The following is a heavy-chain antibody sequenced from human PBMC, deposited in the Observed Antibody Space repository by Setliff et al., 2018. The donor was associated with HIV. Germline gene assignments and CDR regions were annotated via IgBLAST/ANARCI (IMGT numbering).Heavy chain of an antibody. CDR2: IIPILGVA. CDR3: ARVNSDAFDV. CDR1: RSTFNSHT. Sequence: SVKVSCKASRSTFNSHTINWVRQAPGQGLDWMGRIIPILGVANYAQRFQGKVTFTADRSTSTAYMELSSLRSEDTAVYYCARVNSDAFDVWGQGTKVTVSS. J-gene: IGHJ3*01. V-gene: IGHV1-69*02.